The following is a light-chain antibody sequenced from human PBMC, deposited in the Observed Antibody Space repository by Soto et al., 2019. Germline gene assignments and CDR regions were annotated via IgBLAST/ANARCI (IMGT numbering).Light chain of an antibody. V-gene: IGLV2-14*01. CDR2: DVS. CDR1: SSDVGAYKY. CDR3: SSYTSSSTVI. J-gene: IGLJ2*01. Sequence: QSVMTQPASVSGSPGQSIAISCTGTSSDVGAYKYVSWYQQYPGKAPKLMIYDVSYRPSGVSTRFSGCKSGNTASLTISGLQADDEADYYCSSYTSSSTVIFGGGTKVTVL.